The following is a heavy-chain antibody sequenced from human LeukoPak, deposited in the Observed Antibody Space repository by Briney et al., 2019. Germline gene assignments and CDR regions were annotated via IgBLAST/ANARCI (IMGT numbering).Heavy chain of an antibody. V-gene: IGHV4-59*01. Sequence: SETLSLTCTVSGGSISSYYWSWIRQPPGKGLEWIGYIYYSGSTNYNPSLKSRVTISVDTSKNQFSLKLSSVTAADTAVYYCARMLAVRYGMDVWGQGTTVTVS. D-gene: IGHD6-19*01. J-gene: IGHJ6*02. CDR3: ARMLAVRYGMDV. CDR2: IYYSGST. CDR1: GGSISSYY.